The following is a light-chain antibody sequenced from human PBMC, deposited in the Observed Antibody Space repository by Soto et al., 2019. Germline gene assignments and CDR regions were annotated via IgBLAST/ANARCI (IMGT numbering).Light chain of an antibody. J-gene: IGKJ5*01. Sequence: AIRMTQSPSSLSASTGDRVTITCRASQGISSYLAWYQQKAGKAPKLLIYAASSLQCGVPSRFSGSGSWTHFTLTISSLQPEDFATYYCQQIYSIPITFGQGTRLEMK. V-gene: IGKV1-8*01. CDR1: QGISSY. CDR3: QQIYSIPIT. CDR2: AAS.